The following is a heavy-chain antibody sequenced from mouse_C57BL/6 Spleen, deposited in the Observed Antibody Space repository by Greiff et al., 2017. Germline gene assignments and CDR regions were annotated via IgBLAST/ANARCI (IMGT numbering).Heavy chain of an antibody. CDR1: GYAFSSYW. V-gene: IGHV1-80*01. J-gene: IGHJ4*01. CDR2: IYSGDGDT. D-gene: IGHD3-2*02. CDR3: ARDCSGYAMEY. Sequence: QVQLLQSGAGLVKPGASVKISCKASGYAFSSYWMNWVQQRPGKGLEWIGQIYSGDGDTKYDGNFEGKATRTADNASSASCSQLSRQTSEVSADYVCARDCSGYAMEYWGQGTSVTVSS.